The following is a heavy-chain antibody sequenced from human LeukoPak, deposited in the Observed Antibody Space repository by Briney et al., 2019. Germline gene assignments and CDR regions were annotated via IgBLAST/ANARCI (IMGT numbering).Heavy chain of an antibody. V-gene: IGHV3-23*01. Sequence: PGGSLRLSCAASGFTFSSYAMSWVRQAPGKGLEWVSGISAGGGTTYYADSVKGRLTISRDNSKNTLYLQMNSLRAEDTAVYYCAKASYNYGPNDNGGQGTLVTVSS. D-gene: IGHD4/OR15-4a*01. J-gene: IGHJ4*02. CDR2: ISAGGGTT. CDR1: GFTFSSYA. CDR3: AKASYNYGPNDN.